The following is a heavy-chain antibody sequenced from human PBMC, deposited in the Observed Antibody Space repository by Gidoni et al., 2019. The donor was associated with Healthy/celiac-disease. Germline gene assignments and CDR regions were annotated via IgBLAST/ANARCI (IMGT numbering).Heavy chain of an antibody. CDR3: ATPPPAYYDSSGYYREFDY. CDR1: GYTLTELP. D-gene: IGHD3-22*01. CDR2: FDPEDGET. V-gene: IGHV1-24*01. J-gene: IGHJ4*02. Sequence: QVQLVQSGAEVKKPGASVKVSCKVSGYTLTELPMHWVRQAPGKGLEWMGGFDPEDGETIYAQKFQGRVTMTEDTSTDTAYMELSSLRSEDTAVYYCATPPPAYYDSSGYYREFDYWGQGTLVTVSS.